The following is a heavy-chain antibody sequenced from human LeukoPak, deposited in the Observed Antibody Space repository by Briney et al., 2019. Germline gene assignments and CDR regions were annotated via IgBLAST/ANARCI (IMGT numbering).Heavy chain of an antibody. Sequence: GGSLRLSCAASGFTFRSYWMTWVRQAPGKGLEWVANIKEDGSETYYVGSVKGRFTISRDNAKDSVNLQMNSLRAEDTAVYYCARERYSNSWYRDYWGQGTLVAVSS. J-gene: IGHJ4*02. CDR3: ARERYSNSWYRDY. V-gene: IGHV3-7*01. D-gene: IGHD6-13*01. CDR2: IKEDGSET. CDR1: GFTFRSYW.